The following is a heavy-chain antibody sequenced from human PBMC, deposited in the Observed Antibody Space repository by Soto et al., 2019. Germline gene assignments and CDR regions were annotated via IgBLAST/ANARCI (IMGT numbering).Heavy chain of an antibody. V-gene: IGHV1-18*01. D-gene: IGHD3-16*01. Sequence: QVQLVQSGDEVKKPGASVKVSCKASGYIFVNYGIAWVRQAPGQGLEWMGWISPYTGNTHSATKVQGRLTMTTDTSTRTGYMDLGSLTSEDTAVYYCVMVDNYVTPTPQDVWGQGTTVTVSS. CDR3: VMVDNYVTPTPQDV. CDR2: ISPYTGNT. J-gene: IGHJ6*02. CDR1: GYIFVNYG.